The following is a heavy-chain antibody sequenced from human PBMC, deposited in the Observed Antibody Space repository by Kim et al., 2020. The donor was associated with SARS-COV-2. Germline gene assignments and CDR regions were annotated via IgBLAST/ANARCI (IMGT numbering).Heavy chain of an antibody. CDR3: AKAYLNSECLRLDYFDY. J-gene: IGHJ4*02. V-gene: IGHV1-2*02. Sequence: FQGRVTMTRDTSISTAYMELSRLRSDDTAVYYCAKAYLNSECLRLDYFDYWGQGTLVTVSS. D-gene: IGHD5-12*01.